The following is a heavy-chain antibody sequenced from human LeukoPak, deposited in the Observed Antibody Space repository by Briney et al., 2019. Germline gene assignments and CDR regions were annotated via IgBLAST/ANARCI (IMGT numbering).Heavy chain of an antibody. V-gene: IGHV4-59*01. CDR3: ARGRSSMVRGYYYYYMDV. D-gene: IGHD3-10*01. J-gene: IGHJ6*03. CDR1: GGSISSYY. Sequence: PSETLSLTCTVSGGSISSYYWSWIRQPPGKGLEWIGYIYYSGSTNYNPSLKSRVTISVDTSKNQFSLKLSSVTAADTAVYYCARGRSSMVRGYYYYYMDVWGKGTTVTVSS. CDR2: IYYSGST.